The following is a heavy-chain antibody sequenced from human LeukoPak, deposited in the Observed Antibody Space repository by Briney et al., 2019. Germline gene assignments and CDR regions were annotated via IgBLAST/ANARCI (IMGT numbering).Heavy chain of an antibody. CDR1: GYTFTNYY. CDR2: INPNDGDT. D-gene: IGHD2-2*01. V-gene: IGHV1-2*02. CDR3: ARANFLYCSSSTCLFDY. Sequence: ASVKVSCKASGYTFTNYYMHWVRRAPGQGFEWMGWINPNDGDTNYAQKFQGRVTMTRDTSISTAHMEVSRLRSDDTAVYYCARANFLYCSSSTCLFDYWGQGTLVTVSS. J-gene: IGHJ4*02.